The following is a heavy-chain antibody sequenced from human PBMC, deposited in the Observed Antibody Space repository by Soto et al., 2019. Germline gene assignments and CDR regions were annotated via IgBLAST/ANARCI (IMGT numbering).Heavy chain of an antibody. CDR2: ISGSGGST. CDR3: AKDKSIAARSYFDY. CDR1: GFTFSSYA. V-gene: IGHV3-23*01. D-gene: IGHD6-6*01. Sequence: GGSLRLSCXASGFTFSSYAMSWVRQAPGKGLEWVSAISGSGGSTYYADSVKGRFTISRDNSKNTLYLQMNSLRAEDTAVYYCAKDKSIAARSYFDYWGQGTLVTSPQ. J-gene: IGHJ4*02.